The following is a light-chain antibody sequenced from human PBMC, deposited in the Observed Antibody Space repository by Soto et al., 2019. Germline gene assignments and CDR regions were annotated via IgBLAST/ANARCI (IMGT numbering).Light chain of an antibody. J-gene: IGLJ2*01. CDR1: SSNIGAGFD. Sequence: QSVLTQPPSVSGAPGQRITISCTGSSSNIGAGFDVHWYQRLPGTAPKLLIYGNMNRPSGVPDRFSGSRSVTSASLAITGLQAEDEADYYCQSYDSSLSGVVFGGGTKVTVL. CDR3: QSYDSSLSGVV. V-gene: IGLV1-40*01. CDR2: GNM.